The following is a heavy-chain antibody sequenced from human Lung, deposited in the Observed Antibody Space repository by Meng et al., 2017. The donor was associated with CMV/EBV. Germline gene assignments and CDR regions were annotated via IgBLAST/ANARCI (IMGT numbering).Heavy chain of an antibody. J-gene: IGHJ3*02. D-gene: IGHD6-13*01. V-gene: IGHV3-30*02. CDR1: GLTFSDNG. CDR2: IPHDGSNK. CDR3: ANGEGSRWDDAFDI. Sequence: GGSLRLXCSASGLTFSDNGIHWVRQAPGKGLEWVTFIPHDGSNKFYADSVRGRFTISRYNSKNTVYLQMDNLRVEDTAVYYCANGEGSRWDDAFDIWGPGXMVTVSS.